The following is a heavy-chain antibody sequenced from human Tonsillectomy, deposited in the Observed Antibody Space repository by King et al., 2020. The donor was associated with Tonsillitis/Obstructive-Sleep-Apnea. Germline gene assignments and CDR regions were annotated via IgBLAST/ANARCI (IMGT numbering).Heavy chain of an antibody. CDR2: IYWDDDK. CDR3: AHGAVAGHGVDAFDI. CDR1: GFSLSTSGVG. D-gene: IGHD6-19*01. J-gene: IGHJ3*02. V-gene: IGHV2-5*02. Sequence: FTLKESGPTLVKPTQTLTLTCTFSGFSLSTSGVGVGWIRQPPGKALECLALIYWDDDKRYSPSLKSRLTITKDTSKNQVVLTMTNMDPVDTATYYCAHGAVAGHGVDAFDIWGQGTMVTVSS.